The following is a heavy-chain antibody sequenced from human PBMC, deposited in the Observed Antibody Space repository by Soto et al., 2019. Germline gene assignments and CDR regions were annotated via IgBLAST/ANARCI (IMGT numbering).Heavy chain of an antibody. V-gene: IGHV1-69*06. Sequence: ASVKVSCKPSEDTFRNYTISWVRQAPGQGLEWMGGIIPIFGTANYAQKFQGRVTITADNSKNTLYLQMNSLRAEDTAVYYCARDYYYYGMDVWGQGTTVTVSS. CDR2: IIPIFGTA. CDR3: ARDYYYYGMDV. CDR1: EDTFRNYT. J-gene: IGHJ6*02.